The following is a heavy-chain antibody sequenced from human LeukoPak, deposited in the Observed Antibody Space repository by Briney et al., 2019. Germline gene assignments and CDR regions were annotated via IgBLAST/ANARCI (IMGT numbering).Heavy chain of an antibody. CDR2: SNHSGST. V-gene: IGHV4-34*01. Sequence: SETLSLTCAVYGGSFSGYCWSWLRQPPAKGLEWIGDSNHSGSTNYNPSLKSRATISVDTSKNQFSLKLRSVTAADTAVYYCARGSYDFWSGYSHPYFDYWGQGTLVTVSS. J-gene: IGHJ4*02. CDR3: ARGSYDFWSGYSHPYFDY. CDR1: GGSFSGYC. D-gene: IGHD3-3*01.